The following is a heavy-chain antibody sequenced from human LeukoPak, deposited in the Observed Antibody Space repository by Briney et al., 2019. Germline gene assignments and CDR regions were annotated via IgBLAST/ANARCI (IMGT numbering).Heavy chain of an antibody. CDR3: AKGSQLLYKYYYMDV. CDR2: ISWNSDNV. J-gene: IGHJ6*03. D-gene: IGHD1-26*01. V-gene: IGHV3-9*01. CDR1: GFTFDDYA. Sequence: GGSLRLSCAASGFTFDDYAMHWVRQVPGKGLEWVSGISWNSDNVGYADSVKGRFTISRDNAKNSLYLQMNSLRAEDTALYYCAKGSQLLYKYYYMDVWGKGTTVTISS.